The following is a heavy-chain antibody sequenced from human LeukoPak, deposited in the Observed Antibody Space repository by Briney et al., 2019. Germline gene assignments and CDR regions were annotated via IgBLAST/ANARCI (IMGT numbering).Heavy chain of an antibody. D-gene: IGHD1-26*01. V-gene: IGHV4-59*01. CDR2: IYYSGST. CDR1: GGSISSYY. CDR3: ARGASGSYFWFDP. Sequence: SETLSLTCTVSGGSISSYYRSWIRQPPGKGLEWIGYIYYSGSTNYNPSLKSRVTISVDTSKNQFSLKLSSVTAADTAVYYCARGASGSYFWFDPWGQGTLVTVSS. J-gene: IGHJ5*02.